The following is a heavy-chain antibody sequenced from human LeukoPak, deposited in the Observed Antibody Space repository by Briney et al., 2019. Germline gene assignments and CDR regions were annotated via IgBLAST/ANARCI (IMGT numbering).Heavy chain of an antibody. CDR1: GGSISSYY. CDR2: IYYSGST. D-gene: IGHD3-22*01. J-gene: IGHJ3*02. V-gene: IGHV4-59*12. CDR3: ARDARDYYDSSGYYPRDAFDI. Sequence: SETLPLTCTVSGGSISSYYWSWIRQPPGKGLEWIGYIYYSGSTNYNPSLKSRVTISVDTSKNQFSLKLSSVTAADTAVYYCARDARDYYDSSGYYPRDAFDIWGQGTMVTVSS.